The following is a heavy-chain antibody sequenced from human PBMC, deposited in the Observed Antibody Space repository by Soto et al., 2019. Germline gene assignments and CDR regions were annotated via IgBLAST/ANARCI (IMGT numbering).Heavy chain of an antibody. D-gene: IGHD2-21*01. V-gene: IGHV3-74*03. CDR2: INTDGSET. J-gene: IGHJ4*02. CDR1: GFTFSSNW. CDR3: ARDGEGF. Sequence: GGSLRLSCSASGFTFSSNWMHWVRRVPGRGLVWVSRINTDGSETTYEDSVEGRFTISRDNAKNMLYLRMNSLRAEDTAVYYCARDGEGFWGQGTLVTVSS.